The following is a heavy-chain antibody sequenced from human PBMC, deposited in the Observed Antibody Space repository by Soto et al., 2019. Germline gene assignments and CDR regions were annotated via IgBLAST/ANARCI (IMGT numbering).Heavy chain of an antibody. V-gene: IGHV1-69*13. D-gene: IGHD3-9*01. CDR3: ANGRSYDILTG. CDR2: IIPIFGTA. CDR1: GGTFSSYA. Sequence: GASVKVSCKASGGTFSSYAISWVRQAPGQGLEWMGGIIPIFGTANYAQKFQGRVTITADESTSTAYMELSSLRSEDTAVYYCANGRSYDILTGWGQGTLVTVSS. J-gene: IGHJ4*02.